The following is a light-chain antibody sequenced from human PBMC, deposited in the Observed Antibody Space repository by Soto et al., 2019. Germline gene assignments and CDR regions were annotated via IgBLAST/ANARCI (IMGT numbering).Light chain of an antibody. CDR3: QQSYSVPPT. CDR1: QRIRTS. Sequence: DVQMTQSPSSLSASVGDRVTITCRASQRIRTSLNWYQQKPGKAPKFLIYDASSLQSEVPSRFSGSGSGTXFTLTISNLQPEDFATYYCQQSYSVPPTFGQGTKLEI. J-gene: IGKJ2*01. V-gene: IGKV1-39*01. CDR2: DAS.